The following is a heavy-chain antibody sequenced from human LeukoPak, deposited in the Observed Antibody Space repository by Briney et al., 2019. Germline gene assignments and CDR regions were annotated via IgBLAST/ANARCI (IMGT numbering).Heavy chain of an antibody. Sequence: GESLRLSCAASGFTFSNSWMQWVRQVPGKGLVWVSRINTDGTSTSYADSVRGLFIISRDNAKNTLYLQMNSLRAEDTAVYYCARPQQGGTTRSHGLDVWGQGTTVTVSS. CDR3: ARPQQGGTTRSHGLDV. CDR2: INTDGTST. J-gene: IGHJ6*02. D-gene: IGHD2-2*01. V-gene: IGHV3-74*01. CDR1: GFTFSNSW.